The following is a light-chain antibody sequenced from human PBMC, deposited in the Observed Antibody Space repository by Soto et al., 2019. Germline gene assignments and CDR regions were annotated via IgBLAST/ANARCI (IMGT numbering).Light chain of an antibody. Sequence: EIVMTQSPATLSVSPGERATLSCRARQSVSNNLAWYQKKPGQAPRLLIYGASTRATGIPARFSGSGSGTEFTLTISSLQSEDFAVYYCQQYNNWGTFGQGTRVEIK. V-gene: IGKV3-15*01. J-gene: IGKJ1*01. CDR2: GAS. CDR1: QSVSNN. CDR3: QQYNNWGT.